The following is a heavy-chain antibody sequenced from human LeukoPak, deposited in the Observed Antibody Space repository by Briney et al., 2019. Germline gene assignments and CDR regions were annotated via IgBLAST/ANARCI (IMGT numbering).Heavy chain of an antibody. CDR1: VWTFTSYD. Sequence: GCAVNVSLKSCVWTFTSYDINGLRQAAGRGGDGVGCMNPNSWNTGYAQKFQGRVTMTRNSSITTAYMELSSLRSEDTAVYYCARRHGRCSDGSCYYPDYWGQGTLVTVSS. CDR2: MNPNSWNT. J-gene: IGHJ4*02. V-gene: IGHV1-8*01. D-gene: IGHD2-15*01. CDR3: ARRHGRCSDGSCYYPDY.